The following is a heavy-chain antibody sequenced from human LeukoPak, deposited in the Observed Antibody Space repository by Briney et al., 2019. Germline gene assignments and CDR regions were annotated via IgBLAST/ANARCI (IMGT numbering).Heavy chain of an antibody. J-gene: IGHJ3*02. CDR1: GGSISSYY. V-gene: IGHV4-59*01. CDR2: IYYSGST. D-gene: IGHD3-22*01. Sequence: TSETLSLTCTVSGGSISSYYWSWIRQPPGKGLEWIGYIYYSGSTNYNPSLKSRVTISVDTSKNQFSLKLSSVTAADTAVYYCGRYDSSGYYALGAFDIWGQGTMVTVSS. CDR3: GRYDSSGYYALGAFDI.